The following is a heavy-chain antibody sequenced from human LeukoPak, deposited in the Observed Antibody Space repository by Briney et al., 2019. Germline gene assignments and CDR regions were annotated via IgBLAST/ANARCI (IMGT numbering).Heavy chain of an antibody. Sequence: PGRSPRLSCVVSGITFDYHALSWVRQAPGKGLEWVSGINGVGDRADYADSVRGRFIISRDISKNTLYLQMYSLRADDTAVYYCTKDLFWTGPVDSNFYMDIWGKGTTVVVSS. V-gene: IGHV3-23*01. CDR2: INGVGDRA. D-gene: IGHD3/OR15-3a*01. J-gene: IGHJ6*03. CDR1: GITFDYHA. CDR3: TKDLFWTGPVDSNFYMDI.